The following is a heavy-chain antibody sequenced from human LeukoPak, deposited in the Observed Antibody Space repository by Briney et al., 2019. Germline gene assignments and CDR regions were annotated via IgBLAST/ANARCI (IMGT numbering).Heavy chain of an antibody. D-gene: IGHD2-2*01. Sequence: GGSLRLSCAASGFTFSSYAMHWVRQAPGKGLEWVAVISYDGSNKYCADSVKGRFTISRDNSKNTLYLQMNSLRAEDTAVYYCARETVVPAAMGAFDIWGQGTMVTVSS. J-gene: IGHJ3*02. CDR1: GFTFSSYA. CDR3: ARETVVPAAMGAFDI. CDR2: ISYDGSNK. V-gene: IGHV3-30-3*01.